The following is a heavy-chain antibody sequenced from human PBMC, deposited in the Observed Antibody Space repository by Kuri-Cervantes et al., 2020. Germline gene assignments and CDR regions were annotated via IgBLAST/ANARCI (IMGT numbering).Heavy chain of an antibody. V-gene: IGHV3-21*01. CDR3: ARGRQWLIDY. CDR2: ISSSSSYI. D-gene: IGHD6-19*01. CDR1: GFTFSSYS. J-gene: IGHJ4*02. Sequence: GELLKISCAASGFTFSSYSMNWVRQAPGKGLEWVSSISSSSSYIYYADSVKGRFTISRDNAKNSLYLQMNSLRAEDTAVYYCARGRQWLIDYWGQGTLVTVSS.